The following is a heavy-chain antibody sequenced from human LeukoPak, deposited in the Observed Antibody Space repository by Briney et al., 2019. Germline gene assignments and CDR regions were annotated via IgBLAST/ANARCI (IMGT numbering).Heavy chain of an antibody. CDR3: ARDSPYSYYNYYMDV. J-gene: IGHJ6*03. Sequence: SETLSLTCNVSGGSISSYYWSWIRQPPGKGLEWIGYIYWTGSTKYNPSLKSRVTISVDTSKTHFSLKLSSVTAADTAVYYCARDSPYSYYNYYMDVWGQGTTVTVSS. V-gene: IGHV4-59*01. CDR1: GGSISSYY. D-gene: IGHD2-21*01. CDR2: IYWTGST.